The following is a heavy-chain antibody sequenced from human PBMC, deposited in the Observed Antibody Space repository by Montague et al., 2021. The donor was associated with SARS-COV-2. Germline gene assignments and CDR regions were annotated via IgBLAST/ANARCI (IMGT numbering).Heavy chain of an antibody. CDR2: SYHSGIT. CDR3: ARVISAVAGANFYFGY. CDR1: ADSLSSRSNY. D-gene: IGHD4/OR15-4a*01. V-gene: IGHV4-39*07. Sequence: SETLSLTCTVSADSLSSRSNYWGWIRQPPGKGLEWIGSSYHSGITYYXPSLESRVTISLDTSKNQFSLNLESVTASDTAIYYCARVISAVAGANFYFGYWGQGTLVTVSS. J-gene: IGHJ4*01.